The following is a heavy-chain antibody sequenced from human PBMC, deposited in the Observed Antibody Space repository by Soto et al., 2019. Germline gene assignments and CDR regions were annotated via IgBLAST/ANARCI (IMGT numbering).Heavy chain of an antibody. J-gene: IGHJ4*02. V-gene: IGHV3-23*01. D-gene: IGHD6-13*01. CDR1: GFIFSSYA. CDR3: AKVSLNGAAAGTTSFYFDQ. CDR2: SSASGGST. Sequence: EVQLLESGGGVVQPGGSLRLSCAASGFIFSSYAMSWVRQAPGKGLEWVSTSSASGGSTYYADSVKGRFTISRDNAKNTLYLQMNSLRAEDTAVYYCAKVSLNGAAAGTTSFYFDQWGQGTLVTVSS.